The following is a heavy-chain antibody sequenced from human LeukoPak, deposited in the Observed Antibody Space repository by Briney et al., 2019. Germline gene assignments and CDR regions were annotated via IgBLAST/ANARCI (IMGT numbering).Heavy chain of an antibody. J-gene: IGHJ5*02. D-gene: IGHD6-13*01. CDR2: TYYSGIT. CDR3: ARGGSRSSNWLYNWFDP. V-gene: IGHV4-59*01. Sequence: SETLSLTCTVSGDSISSYYWSWIRQPPGKRLEWIGYTYYSGITSYNPSLESRVTISVDTSKNQFSLKLSSVTAADTAVYYCARGGSRSSNWLYNWFDPWGKGTLVTVSS. CDR1: GDSISSYY.